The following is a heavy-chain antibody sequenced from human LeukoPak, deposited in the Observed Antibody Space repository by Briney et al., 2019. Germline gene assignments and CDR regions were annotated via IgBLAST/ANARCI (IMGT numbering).Heavy chain of an antibody. CDR1: GGSFSGNY. CDR2: INHSGST. Sequence: NPSETLSLTCAVYGGSFSGNYRSWIRQPPGKGLEWIGEINHSGSTNYNPSLKSRVTISVDTSENQFSLKLSSVTAADTAVYYCARQQQLVGIDYWGQGTLVTVSS. CDR3: ARQQQLVGIDY. V-gene: IGHV4-34*01. J-gene: IGHJ4*02. D-gene: IGHD6-13*01.